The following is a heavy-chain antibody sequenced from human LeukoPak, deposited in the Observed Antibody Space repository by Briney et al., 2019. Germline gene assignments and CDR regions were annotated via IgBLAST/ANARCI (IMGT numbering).Heavy chain of an antibody. CDR3: ARQVWTGYPQGGFDI. V-gene: IGHV4-4*07. CDR1: GGSISNYY. Sequence: PSETLSLTCTVSGGSISNYYWNWIRQPAGKGLEWIGRKSVSGHTNYSPSLMSRVTISVDTSKNQFSLKLSSVTAADTAIYYCARQVWTGYPQGGFDIWGQGTVVTVSS. J-gene: IGHJ3*02. CDR2: KSVSGHT. D-gene: IGHD3/OR15-3a*01.